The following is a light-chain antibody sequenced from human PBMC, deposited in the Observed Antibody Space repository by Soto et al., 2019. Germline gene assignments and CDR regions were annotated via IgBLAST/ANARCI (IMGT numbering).Light chain of an antibody. CDR3: QSYDSSLSGVV. Sequence: QPVLTQPPSVSGAPGQRVTISCTGSSSNIGAGYDVHWYQQLPGTAAKLLIYGNSNRPSGVPDRFSGSKSGTSASLAITGLQAEDEADYYCQSYDSSLSGVVFGRGTKLTVL. CDR2: GNS. J-gene: IGLJ2*01. CDR1: SSNIGAGYD. V-gene: IGLV1-40*01.